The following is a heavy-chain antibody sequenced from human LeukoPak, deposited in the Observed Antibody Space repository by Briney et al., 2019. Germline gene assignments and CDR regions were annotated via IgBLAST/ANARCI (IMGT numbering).Heavy chain of an antibody. CDR2: IYYSGST. CDR1: GGSISSSSYY. Sequence: PSETLSLTCTVSGGSISSSSYYWGWIRQPPGKGLEWIGNIYYSGSTYYNPSLKSRVTISVDTSKNQFSLKLSSVTAADTAVYYCARAGIAVAGFSNYYYYYYMDVWGKGTTVTVSS. CDR3: ARAGIAVAGFSNYYYYYYMDV. V-gene: IGHV4-39*07. D-gene: IGHD6-19*01. J-gene: IGHJ6*03.